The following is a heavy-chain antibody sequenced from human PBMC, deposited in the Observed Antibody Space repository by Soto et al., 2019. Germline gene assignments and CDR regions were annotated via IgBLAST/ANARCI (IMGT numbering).Heavy chain of an antibody. CDR3: VRKYPGTRPFDY. J-gene: IGHJ4*01. Sequence: GGSLRLSCAASGFTFNSYAMNWVRQAPGKGLARVSAIGTDGNTYYANSVKGRFTISRDNSRTTLYLQMNSLRVEDTALYYCVRKYPGTRPFDYWGQGTLVTVSS. CDR1: GFTFNSYA. V-gene: IGHV3-23*01. CDR2: IGTDGNT. D-gene: IGHD2-2*01.